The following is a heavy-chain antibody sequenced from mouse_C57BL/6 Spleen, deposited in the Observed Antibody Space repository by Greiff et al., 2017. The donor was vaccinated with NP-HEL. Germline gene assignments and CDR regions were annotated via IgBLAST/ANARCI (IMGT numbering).Heavy chain of an antibody. CDR3: ARNTDYYGSRGTFAY. CDR2: IHPNSGST. CDR1: GYTFTSYW. D-gene: IGHD1-1*01. Sequence: QVQLQQSGAELVKPGASVKLSCKASGYTFTSYWMHWVKQRPGQGLEWIGMIHPNSGSTNYNEKFKSKATLTVDKSSSTAYMQLSSLTSEDSAVYYCARNTDYYGSRGTFAYWGQGTLVTVSA. V-gene: IGHV1-64*01. J-gene: IGHJ3*01.